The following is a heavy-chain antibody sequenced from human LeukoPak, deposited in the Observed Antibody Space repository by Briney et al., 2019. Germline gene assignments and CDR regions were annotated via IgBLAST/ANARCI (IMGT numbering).Heavy chain of an antibody. CDR3: ARGRGGGTTMIVVVYDY. D-gene: IGHD3-22*01. V-gene: IGHV1-8*01. Sequence: ASVKVSCKASGYTFTSYDINWVRQATGQRLEWMGWMNPNSGNTGYAQKFQGRVTMTRNTSISTAYMELSSLRSEDTAVYYCARGRGGGTTMIVVVYDYWGQGTLVTVSS. J-gene: IGHJ4*02. CDR1: GYTFTSYD. CDR2: MNPNSGNT.